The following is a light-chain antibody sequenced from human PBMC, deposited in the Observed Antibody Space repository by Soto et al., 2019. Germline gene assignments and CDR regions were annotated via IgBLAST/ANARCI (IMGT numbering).Light chain of an antibody. V-gene: IGKV3-20*01. CDR3: HQYGTSPQT. CDR1: QSVSTN. Sequence: EIVMTQSPATLSVSPGERATLSCRASQSVSTNLAWYQHKQGQAPRLLIYGASTRASGLPDRFSGSGSETDFTLTVSRLELEDFAVYFCHQYGTSPQTFGQGTKVDIK. J-gene: IGKJ1*01. CDR2: GAS.